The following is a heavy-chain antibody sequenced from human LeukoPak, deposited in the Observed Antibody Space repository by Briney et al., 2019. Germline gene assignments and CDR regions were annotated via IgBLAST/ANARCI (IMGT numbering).Heavy chain of an antibody. V-gene: IGHV3-7*01. CDR2: IKEDGSEK. J-gene: IGHJ4*02. CDR1: GFTFSSSW. CDR3: ARDSGRFRLDY. D-gene: IGHD6-19*01. Sequence: GGSLRLSCAASGFTFSSSWMSWVRQAPGKGLEWVASIKEDGSEKYYVDSVKGRFTVSRDNAEKSLYVQMNSLRVEDTAVYYCARDSGRFRLDYWGQGILVTVSS.